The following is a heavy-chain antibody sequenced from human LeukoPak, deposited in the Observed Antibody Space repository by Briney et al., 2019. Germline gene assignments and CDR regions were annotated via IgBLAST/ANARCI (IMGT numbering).Heavy chain of an antibody. D-gene: IGHD3-10*01. J-gene: IGHJ5*02. CDR3: ARECYYVSGNPRWFDP. CDR2: IIPIFGTA. Sequence: SVKVSCKASGCTFSSYAISWVRQAPGQGLEWMGGIIPIFGTANYAQKFQGRVTITTDESKSTAYMELRSLRSEDTGVYYCARECYYVSGNPRWFDPWGQGTLVTVSS. CDR1: GCTFSSYA. V-gene: IGHV1-69*05.